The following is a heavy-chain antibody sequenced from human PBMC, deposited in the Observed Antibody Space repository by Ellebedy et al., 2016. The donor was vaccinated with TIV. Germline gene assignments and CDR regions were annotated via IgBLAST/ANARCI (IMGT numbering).Heavy chain of an antibody. D-gene: IGHD2-15*01. CDR1: GFSFSSYW. V-gene: IGHV3-74*01. Sequence: PGGSLRLSCAASGFSFSSYWMHWVRKTPGKGLVWLSRINGDGRSTRYADSVRGRFTISRDNAKNTLYLQMNALSAEETAVYYCARVGCSDASCYYYDYYYMDVWGKGTAVTVSS. CDR2: INGDGRST. J-gene: IGHJ6*03. CDR3: ARVGCSDASCYYYDYYYMDV.